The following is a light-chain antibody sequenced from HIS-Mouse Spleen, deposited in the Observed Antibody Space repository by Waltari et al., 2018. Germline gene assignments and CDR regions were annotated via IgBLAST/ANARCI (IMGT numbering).Light chain of an antibody. CDR1: SLRSNY. V-gene: IGLV3-19*01. CDR2: GKN. J-gene: IGLJ1*01. CDR3: NSRDSSGNHLSV. Sequence: SSELTQDPAVSVALGQTVRLTCQGDSLRSNYASWYQQKPGQAPVLVIYGKNNRPSGIPDRFSGSSSGNTASLTITGAQAEDEADYYCNSRDSSGNHLSVFGTGTKVTVL.